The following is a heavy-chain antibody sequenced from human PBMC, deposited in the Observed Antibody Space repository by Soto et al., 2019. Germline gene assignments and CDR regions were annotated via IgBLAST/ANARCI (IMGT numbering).Heavy chain of an antibody. J-gene: IGHJ6*02. D-gene: IGHD6-19*01. CDR1: GDSVSSNSAA. CDR2: TYYRSKWYN. V-gene: IGHV6-1*01. Sequence: SQTLSLTCAISGDSVSSNSAAWNWIRQSPSRGLEWLGRTYYRSKWYNDYAVSVKRRIPINPDTSKNQFSLQLNSVTPEDTAVYYYASLAVADNYYGMDVWGQGTTVTVSS. CDR3: ASLAVADNYYGMDV.